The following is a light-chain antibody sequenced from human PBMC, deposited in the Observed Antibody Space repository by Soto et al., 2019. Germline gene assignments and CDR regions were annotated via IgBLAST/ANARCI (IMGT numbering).Light chain of an antibody. V-gene: IGKV3-20*01. J-gene: IGKJ2*01. CDR1: QSVSSSY. CDR2: GAS. Sequence: EIVLTQSPGTLSLSPGERATLSCRASQSVSSSYLSWYQQKPGQAPRLLIYGASSRATGIPDRFSGSGYGTDFTITISRLEPEDFSVYYCQQYGSSLMYTFGQGTKLEIK. CDR3: QQYGSSLMYT.